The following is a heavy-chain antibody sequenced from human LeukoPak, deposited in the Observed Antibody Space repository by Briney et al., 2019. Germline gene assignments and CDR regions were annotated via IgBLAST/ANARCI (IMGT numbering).Heavy chain of an antibody. CDR2: INTDSSSI. CDR1: GFTFNIYE. V-gene: IGHV3-48*04. CDR3: AREKPPLTRAFDI. Sequence: GGSLRLSCAASGFTFNIYEMNWVRQAPGKGLEWISHINTDSSSIHYADSMKGRFTISRDNAKNSLYLHMHSLRAEDTAVYYCAREKPPLTRAFDIWGQGTMVTVSS. J-gene: IGHJ3*02.